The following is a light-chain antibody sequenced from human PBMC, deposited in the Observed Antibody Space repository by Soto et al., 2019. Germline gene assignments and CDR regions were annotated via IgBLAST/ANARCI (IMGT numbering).Light chain of an antibody. CDR1: SSDVGTYNY. J-gene: IGLJ1*01. CDR2: DVS. CDR3: CSYAGSYINYV. V-gene: IGLV2-11*01. Sequence: ALTQPRSVSGSPGQSVTISCAGTSSDVGTYNYVSWYQQHPGKAPKLVISDVSRRPSGVPDRFSGSKSGNTASLTISGLQAEDEADYYCCSYAGSYINYVFGPGTKVTVL.